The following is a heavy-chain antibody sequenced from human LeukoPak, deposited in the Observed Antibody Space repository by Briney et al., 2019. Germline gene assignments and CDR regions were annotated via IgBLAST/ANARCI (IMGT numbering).Heavy chain of an antibody. CDR1: GFTFSDYY. CDR2: ISSSGSTI. CDR3: ARGFHCTITSCYDRHFQY. D-gene: IGHD2-2*01. V-gene: IGHV3-11*04. J-gene: IGHJ1*01. Sequence: KPGGSLRLSCAASGFTFSDYYMSWIRQAPGKGLEWVSYISSSGSTIYYADSVKGRFTISRDNAKSSLYLQMNSLRAEDTAVYYCARGFHCTITSCYDRHFQYWGQGTLVTVSS.